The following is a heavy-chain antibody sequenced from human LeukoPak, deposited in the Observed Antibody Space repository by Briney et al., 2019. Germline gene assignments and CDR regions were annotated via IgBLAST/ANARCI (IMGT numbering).Heavy chain of an antibody. V-gene: IGHV3-30*02. D-gene: IGHD6-13*01. CDR1: GINFRSSG. CDR2: IQNDGSDK. Sequence: GGSLRLSCAASGINFRSSGMHWVRQAPGKGLEWVTFIQNDGSDKSYAASVQGRFTISRDNSKNTVYLHMNSLRADDTALYYCAREGGRAAPGRFDYWGQGTLVTVSS. J-gene: IGHJ4*02. CDR3: AREGGRAAPGRFDY.